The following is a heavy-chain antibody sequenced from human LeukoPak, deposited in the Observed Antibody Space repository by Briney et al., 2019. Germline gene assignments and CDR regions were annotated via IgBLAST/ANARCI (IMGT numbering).Heavy chain of an antibody. CDR1: GYTFTSYG. D-gene: IGHD3-22*01. V-gene: IGHV1-18*01. CDR2: ISAYNGNT. Sequence: ASVKVPCKASGYTFTSYGISWVRQAPGQGLEWMGWISAYNGNTNYAQKLQGRVTMTTDTSTSTAYMELRSLRSDDTAVYYCARNYYDSSGSPPFFDYWGQGTLVTVSS. J-gene: IGHJ4*02. CDR3: ARNYYDSSGSPPFFDY.